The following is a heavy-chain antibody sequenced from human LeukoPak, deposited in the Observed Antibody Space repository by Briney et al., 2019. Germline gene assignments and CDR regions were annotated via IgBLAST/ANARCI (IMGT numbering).Heavy chain of an antibody. D-gene: IGHD1-14*01. CDR2: IYSSGST. Sequence: SQTLSLTCTVSGGSISSGSYYWSWIRQPAGKGLEWIGRIYSSGSTNYNPSLKSRVTISVDTSKKQFSLKLSSVTAADTAVYYCARSGYNKNWFDPWGQGTLVTVSS. J-gene: IGHJ5*02. CDR1: GGSISSGSYY. V-gene: IGHV4-61*02. CDR3: ARSGYNKNWFDP.